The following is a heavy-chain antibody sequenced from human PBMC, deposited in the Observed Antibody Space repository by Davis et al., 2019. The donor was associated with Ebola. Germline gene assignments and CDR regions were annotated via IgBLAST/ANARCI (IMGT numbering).Heavy chain of an antibody. CDR1: GFTFSSYV. CDR3: VSYQDYYDSSGHQFFDY. J-gene: IGHJ4*02. Sequence: PGGSLRLSCAASGFTFSSYVMHWVRQAPGKGLEFVSVISSNGGTTNYADSVKGRFTISRDNSKNTLYLQMSSLRAEDTAVYYCVSYQDYYDSSGHQFFDYWGQGTVVTVSS. V-gene: IGHV3-64D*06. D-gene: IGHD3-22*01. CDR2: ISSNGGTT.